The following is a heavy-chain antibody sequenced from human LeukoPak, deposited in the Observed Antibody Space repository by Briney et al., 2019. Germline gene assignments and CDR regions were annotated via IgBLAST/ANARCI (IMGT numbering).Heavy chain of an antibody. Sequence: GGSLRLSCAASGFTFSSCWMHWVRQAPGKGLEWVANIKQDGSEKYYVDSVKGRFTISRDNAKNSLYLQMNSLRAEDTAVYYCARAVSLDYWGQGTLVTVSS. V-gene: IGHV3-7*05. CDR3: ARAVSLDY. J-gene: IGHJ4*02. D-gene: IGHD5/OR15-5a*01. CDR2: IKQDGSEK. CDR1: GFTFSSCW.